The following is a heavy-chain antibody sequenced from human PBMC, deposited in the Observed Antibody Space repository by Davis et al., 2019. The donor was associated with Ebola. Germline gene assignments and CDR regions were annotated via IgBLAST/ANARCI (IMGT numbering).Heavy chain of an antibody. CDR1: GGSISSSSYY. D-gene: IGHD3-22*01. J-gene: IGHJ3*02. CDR2: IYYSGNT. V-gene: IGHV4-61*01. Sequence: SETLSLTCTVSGGSISSSSYYWSWIRQPPGKGLEWIGYIYYSGNTNYNPSLKSRVSISVDTSKNQFSLKLSSVTAADTAVYYCARKSYYYDSSGYHRGAFDIWGQGTMVTVPS. CDR3: ARKSYYYDSSGYHRGAFDI.